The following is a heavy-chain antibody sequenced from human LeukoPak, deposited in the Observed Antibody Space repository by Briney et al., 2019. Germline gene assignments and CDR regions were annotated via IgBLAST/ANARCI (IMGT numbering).Heavy chain of an antibody. CDR1: GYTFTSYY. V-gene: IGHV1-46*01. Sequence: ASVKVPCKASGYTFTSYYMHWVRQAPGQGLNWMGMIHPSGGSTDYAQKFQGRVTMTRDTSTSTVYMELSSLRSEDTAVYYCARVIVGIAARHGYYYYMDVWGKGTTVTVSS. CDR2: IHPSGGST. J-gene: IGHJ6*03. CDR3: ARVIVGIAARHGYYYYMDV. D-gene: IGHD6-6*01.